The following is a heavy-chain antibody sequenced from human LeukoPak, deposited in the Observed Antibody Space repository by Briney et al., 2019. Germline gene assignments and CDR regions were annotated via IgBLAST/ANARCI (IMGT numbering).Heavy chain of an antibody. D-gene: IGHD6-19*01. CDR3: AKDNGNSGWYLSRAFDI. Sequence: PGRSLRLSCAASGFTFDDYAMHWVRQAPGKGLEWVSGISWNSGSIGYADSVKGRFTISRDNAKNSLYLQMNSLRAEDTALYYCAKDNGNSGWYLSRAFDIWGQGTMVTVSS. CDR2: ISWNSGSI. V-gene: IGHV3-9*01. CDR1: GFTFDDYA. J-gene: IGHJ3*02.